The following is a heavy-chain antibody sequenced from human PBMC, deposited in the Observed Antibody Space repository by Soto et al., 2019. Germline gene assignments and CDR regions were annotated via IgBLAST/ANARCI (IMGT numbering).Heavy chain of an antibody. CDR2: TRNKANSYTT. D-gene: IGHD6-13*01. J-gene: IGHJ5*01. Sequence: EVQLVESGGGLVQPGGSLRLSCAASGFTFSDHYMDWVRQAPGKGLEWVGRTRNKANSYTTEYAASVKGRFTISRDDSKTSLYLQTNSLKTEATAVYYCARESYSSSWTGWFDSWGQGTLVTVSS. CDR1: GFTFSDHY. CDR3: ARESYSSSWTGWFDS. V-gene: IGHV3-72*01.